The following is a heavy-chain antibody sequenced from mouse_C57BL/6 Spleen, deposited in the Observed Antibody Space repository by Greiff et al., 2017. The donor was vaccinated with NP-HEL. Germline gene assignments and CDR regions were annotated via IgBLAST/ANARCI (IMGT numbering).Heavy chain of an antibody. CDR3: ARYDDYDVDWYFDV. Sequence: EVKLVESGGGLVQPGGSLSLSCAASGFTFTDYYMSWVRQPPGKALEWLGFIRNKANGYTTEYSASVKGRFTISRDNSQSTLYLQMNALRAEDSATYYCARYDDYDVDWYFDVWGTGTTVTVSS. CDR1: GFTFTDYY. V-gene: IGHV7-3*01. J-gene: IGHJ1*03. D-gene: IGHD2-4*01. CDR2: IRNKANGYTT.